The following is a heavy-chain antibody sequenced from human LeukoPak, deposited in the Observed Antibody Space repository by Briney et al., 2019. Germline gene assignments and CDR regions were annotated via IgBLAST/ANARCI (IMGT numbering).Heavy chain of an antibody. D-gene: IGHD2-8*01. Sequence: SETLSLTCTVSGGSISSGDYYWSWIRQPPGKGLEWIGYIYYSGSTYYNPSLKSRVTISVDTSKNLFSLKLSSVTAADTAVYYCARQLIPDAFDIWGQGTMVTVSS. J-gene: IGHJ3*02. CDR1: GGSISSGDYY. CDR3: ARQLIPDAFDI. CDR2: IYYSGST. V-gene: IGHV4-30-4*01.